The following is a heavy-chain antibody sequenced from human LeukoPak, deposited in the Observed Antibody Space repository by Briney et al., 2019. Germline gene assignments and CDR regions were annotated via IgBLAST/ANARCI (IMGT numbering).Heavy chain of an antibody. CDR2: IYSGGST. V-gene: IGHV3-53*01. Sequence: GGSLRLSCAASGFTVSSNYMSWVRQAPGKGLEWVSVIYSGGSTYYADSVKGRFTISGDNSKNTLYLQMNSLRAEDTAVYYCAFYSSRGYYYYYMDVWGKGTTVTVSS. CDR3: AFYSSRGYYYYYMDV. J-gene: IGHJ6*03. D-gene: IGHD6-13*01. CDR1: GFTVSSNY.